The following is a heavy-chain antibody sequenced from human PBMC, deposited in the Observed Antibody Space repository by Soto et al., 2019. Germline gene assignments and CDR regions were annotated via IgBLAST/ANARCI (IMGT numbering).Heavy chain of an antibody. V-gene: IGHV1-69*02. CDR2: IIPILGIA. CDR3: ARGDIVATTAFDY. D-gene: IGHD5-12*01. Sequence: QVQLVQSGAEVKKPGSSVKVSCKASGGTFSSYTISWVRQAPGQGLEWMGRIIPILGIANYAQKFQGRVTITADKSTSTAYMELSSLRSVNTAVYYCARGDIVATTAFDYWGQGTLVTVSS. CDR1: GGTFSSYT. J-gene: IGHJ4*02.